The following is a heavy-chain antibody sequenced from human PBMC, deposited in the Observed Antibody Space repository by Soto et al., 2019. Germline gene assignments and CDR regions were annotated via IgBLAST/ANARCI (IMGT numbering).Heavy chain of an antibody. CDR2: IYYSGST. CDR3: ARDRMIVVVNHYYYYGMDV. CDR1: GGSISSGDYY. D-gene: IGHD3-22*01. Sequence: QVQLQESGPGLVKPSQTLSLTCTVSGGSISSGDYYWSWIRQPPGKGLEWIGYIYYSGSTYYNPSLKSRVTISVDTSKNQFSMKLSSVTAADTAVYYCARDRMIVVVNHYYYYGMDVWGQGTTVTVSS. V-gene: IGHV4-30-4*01. J-gene: IGHJ6*02.